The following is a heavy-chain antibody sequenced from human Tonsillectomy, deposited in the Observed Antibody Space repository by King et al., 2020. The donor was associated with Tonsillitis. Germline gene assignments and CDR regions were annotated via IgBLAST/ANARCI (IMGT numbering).Heavy chain of an antibody. CDR1: GFTFSTYS. Sequence: VQLVESGGGLVKPGGSLKLSCAASGFTFSTYSMNWVRQAPGKGLEWVSSISSSSSFIYYAHSVKGRFTISRDNAKNALYLQMNSLRAEDTAVYYCASDPGGAVAEYLYFVLWGRGPLVPVSS. CDR2: ISSSSSFI. CDR3: ASDPGGAVAEYLYFVL. J-gene: IGHJ2*01. D-gene: IGHD6-19*01. V-gene: IGHV3-21*01.